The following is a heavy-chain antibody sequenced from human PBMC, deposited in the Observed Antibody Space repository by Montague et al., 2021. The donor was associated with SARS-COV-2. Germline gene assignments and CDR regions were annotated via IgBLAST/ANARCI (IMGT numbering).Heavy chain of an antibody. Sequence: SETLSLTCAVYGGSLSGYYWSWIRQPPGKGLEWIGGINHSGSTNXNPSLKSRVTISLDTSKNQFSLKLSSVTAADTAVYYCARGRRRYNWRDETSYYYGMDVWGQGTTVTVSS. CDR3: ARGRRRYNWRDETSYYYGMDV. J-gene: IGHJ6*02. D-gene: IGHD1-20*01. V-gene: IGHV4-34*01. CDR1: GGSLSGYY. CDR2: INHSGST.